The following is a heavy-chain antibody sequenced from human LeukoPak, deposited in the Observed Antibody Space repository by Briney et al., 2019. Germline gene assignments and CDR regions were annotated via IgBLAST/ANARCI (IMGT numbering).Heavy chain of an antibody. D-gene: IGHD3-22*01. Sequence: GGSLRLSCAASGFTFSRYWMTWVRQAPGKGLKWVANIRQDGSEIYYVDSVKGRFTISRDNAKNSLYLQMNSLSAEDTAVHYCARVVVISPTYYFDFWGQGALVTVPS. V-gene: IGHV3-7*01. CDR2: IRQDGSEI. CDR1: GFTFSRYW. CDR3: ARVVVISPTYYFDF. J-gene: IGHJ4*02.